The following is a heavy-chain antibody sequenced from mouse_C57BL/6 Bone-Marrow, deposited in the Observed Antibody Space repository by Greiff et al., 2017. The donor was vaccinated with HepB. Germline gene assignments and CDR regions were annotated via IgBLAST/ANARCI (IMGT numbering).Heavy chain of an antibody. CDR3: AKKGNGYYWYFDV. CDR1: GFSLTSYG. Sequence: QVHVKQSGPGLVQPSQSLSITCTVSGFSLTSYGVHWVRQSPGKGLEWLGVIWRGGSTDYNAAFMSRLSITKDNSKSQVFFKMNSLQADDTAIYYCAKKGNGYYWYFDVWGTGTTVTVSS. J-gene: IGHJ1*03. D-gene: IGHD2-2*01. V-gene: IGHV2-5*01. CDR2: IWRGGST.